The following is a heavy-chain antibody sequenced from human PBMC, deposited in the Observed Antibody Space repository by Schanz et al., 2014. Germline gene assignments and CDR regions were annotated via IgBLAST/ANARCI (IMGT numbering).Heavy chain of an antibody. CDR3: ARAKRFGDMDV. D-gene: IGHD3-10*01. V-gene: IGHV1-18*01. J-gene: IGHJ6*02. CDR2: ITAYNGDT. CDR1: GYTFTSHG. Sequence: QVRLVQSGTEVKKPGASVKVSCKASGYTFTSHGISWVRQAPGQGLEWMGWITAYNGDTNYALKLQGRVTLTTDTSTSTAYMELRNLRSDDTAVYYCARAKRFGDMDVWGQGTTVTVSS.